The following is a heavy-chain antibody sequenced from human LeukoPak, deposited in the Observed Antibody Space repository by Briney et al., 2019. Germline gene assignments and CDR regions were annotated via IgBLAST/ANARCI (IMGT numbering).Heavy chain of an antibody. V-gene: IGHV3-30*19. CDR3: ARDVIPWSATTMDV. J-gene: IGHJ6*02. D-gene: IGHD3-3*01. CDR1: GFTFSIYG. CDR2: IWYDGSNK. Sequence: GGSLRLSCAASGFTFSIYGMHWVRQAPGKGLEWVAVIWYDGSNKYYADSVKGRFTISRDNSKNTLSLQMNSLRGEDTAVYYCARDVIPWSATTMDVWGQGTTVTVSS.